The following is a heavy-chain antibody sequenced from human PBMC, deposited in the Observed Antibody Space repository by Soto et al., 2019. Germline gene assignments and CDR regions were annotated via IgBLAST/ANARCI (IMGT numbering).Heavy chain of an antibody. Sequence: QSQTLSLTCAISGDSVSSNSAAWNWIRQSPSRGLEWLGRTYYRSKWYNDYAVSVKSRITINPDTSKNQFSLQLNSVTPEDTAVYYCARDGRDSSSWDYYYYGMDVWGQGTTVTVSS. D-gene: IGHD6-13*01. V-gene: IGHV6-1*01. CDR1: GDSVSSNSAA. CDR2: TYYRSKWYN. J-gene: IGHJ6*02. CDR3: ARDGRDSSSWDYYYYGMDV.